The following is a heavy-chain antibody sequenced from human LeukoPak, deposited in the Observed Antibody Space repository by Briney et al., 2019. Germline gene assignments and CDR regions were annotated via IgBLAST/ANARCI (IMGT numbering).Heavy chain of an antibody. V-gene: IGHV3-48*01. CDR2: IGSSSSPI. Sequence: GGSLRLSCAASGFTFSAYSMNWVRQVPEKGLEWVSYIGSSSSPIYYADSVKGRFTISRDNAKNSLYLQMDSLRAEDMAVYYCARDQAYSFDYWGQGTLVTVSS. J-gene: IGHJ4*02. CDR3: ARDQAYSFDY. CDR1: GFTFSAYS. D-gene: IGHD4-11*01.